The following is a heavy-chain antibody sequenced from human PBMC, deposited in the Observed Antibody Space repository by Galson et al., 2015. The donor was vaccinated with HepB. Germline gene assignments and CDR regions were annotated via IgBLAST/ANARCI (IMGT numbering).Heavy chain of an antibody. V-gene: IGHV5-51*01. Sequence: QSGAEVKKPGESLKISCKGSGYSFTSYWIGWVRKMPGKGLEWMGIIYPGDSDTRYSPSFQGQVTISADKSISTAYLQWSSLKASDTAMYYCARTGPLDSYGPMGGFHMDVWGQGTTVTVSS. CDR3: ARTGPLDSYGPMGGFHMDV. J-gene: IGHJ6*02. D-gene: IGHD5-18*01. CDR1: GYSFTSYW. CDR2: IYPGDSDT.